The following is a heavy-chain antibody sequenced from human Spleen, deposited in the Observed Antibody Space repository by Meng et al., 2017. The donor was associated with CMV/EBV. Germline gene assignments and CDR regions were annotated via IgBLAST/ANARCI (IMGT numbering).Heavy chain of an antibody. CDR3: AKADHASSWYSLADY. CDR2: IYSGGSST. Sequence: GESLKISCAASGFTFSSYAMSWVRQAPGKGLEWVSVIYSGGSSTYYAASLKGRFTISRDNSKNTLYLQMRSLTPDDTAVYYCAKADHASSWYSLADYWGQGTLVTVSS. J-gene: IGHJ4*02. CDR1: GFTFSSYA. V-gene: IGHV3-23*03. D-gene: IGHD6-13*01.